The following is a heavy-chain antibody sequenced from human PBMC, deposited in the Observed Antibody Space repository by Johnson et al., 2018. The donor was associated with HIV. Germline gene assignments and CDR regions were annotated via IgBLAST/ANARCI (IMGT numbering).Heavy chain of an antibody. CDR1: GFTFSNAW. CDR2: IKSKTDGGTT. CDR3: TTGWYSGYDLPNAFDI. Sequence: VHLVESGGGLVKPGGSLRLSCAASGFTFSNAWMSWVRQAPGKGLEWVGRIKSKTDGGTTDYAAPVKGRFTISRDDSKNTLYLQMNSLKTEDTAVYYCTTGWYSGYDLPNAFDIWGQGTMVTVSS. V-gene: IGHV3-15*01. J-gene: IGHJ3*02. D-gene: IGHD5-12*01.